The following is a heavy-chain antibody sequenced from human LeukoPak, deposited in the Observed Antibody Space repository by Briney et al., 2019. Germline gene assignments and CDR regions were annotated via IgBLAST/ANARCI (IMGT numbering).Heavy chain of an antibody. CDR3: ARGRGIRPLVYYFDY. Sequence: GGSLRLSCAASGFTFSSYVMHWVRQAPGKGLEWVAGIWYDGSNKYYADSVKGRFTISRDSSKNTLYLQMNSLRADDTAVYYCARGRGIRPLVYYFDYWGQGTLVTVYS. D-gene: IGHD6-6*01. J-gene: IGHJ4*02. CDR1: GFTFSSYV. CDR2: IWYDGSNK. V-gene: IGHV3-33*01.